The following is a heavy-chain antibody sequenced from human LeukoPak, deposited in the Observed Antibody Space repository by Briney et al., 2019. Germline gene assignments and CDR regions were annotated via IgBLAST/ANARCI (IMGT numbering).Heavy chain of an antibody. Sequence: SETLSLTCTVSGGSISSYYWSWIRQSPGKGLEWIGYIDYSGSTNYNPSLKSRVTISVDTSKNQFSLKLSSVTAADTAVYYCARVRGSYFEFDYWGQGTLVTVSS. CDR2: IDYSGST. V-gene: IGHV4-59*01. CDR1: GGSISSYY. D-gene: IGHD3-10*01. J-gene: IGHJ4*02. CDR3: ARVRGSYFEFDY.